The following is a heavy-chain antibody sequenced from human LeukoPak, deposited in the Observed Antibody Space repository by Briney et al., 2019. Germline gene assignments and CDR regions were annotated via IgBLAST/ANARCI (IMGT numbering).Heavy chain of an antibody. V-gene: IGHV3-48*03. CDR3: AELGITMIGGV. J-gene: IGHJ6*04. CDR2: ISSSGSTI. Sequence: GGSLRLSCAASGFTFSSYEMNWVRQAPGKGLEWVSYISSSGSTIYYADSAKGRFTISRDNAKNSLYLQMNSLKAEDTAVYYCAELGITMIGGVWGKGTTVTISS. CDR1: GFTFSSYE. D-gene: IGHD3-10*02.